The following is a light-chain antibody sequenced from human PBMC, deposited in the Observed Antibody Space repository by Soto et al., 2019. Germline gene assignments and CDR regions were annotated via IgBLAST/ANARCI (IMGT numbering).Light chain of an antibody. J-gene: IGLJ3*02. Sequence: QSALTQPRSVSGSPGQSVTISCTGASSDVESYDLVSWYQQHPGQAPKVIIYGVTKRPSGVSNHFSGKRSGNTASLTISGLQADDEAHYFCCSYTASDIWVFGGGTKVTVL. V-gene: IGLV2-11*01. CDR3: CSYTASDIWV. CDR2: GVT. CDR1: SSDVESYDL.